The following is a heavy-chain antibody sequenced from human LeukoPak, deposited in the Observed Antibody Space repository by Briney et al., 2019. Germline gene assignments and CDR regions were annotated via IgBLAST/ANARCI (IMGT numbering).Heavy chain of an antibody. J-gene: IGHJ5*02. D-gene: IGHD3-10*01. V-gene: IGHV4-30-2*01. Sequence: SETLPLTCTVSGGSINFGAYSWNCIRPPPGKGLEWNRYIYHTGNTYYNPSLKSRVNILVDRCKNLFSLRLTSVTAADTAVYYCARGFFDRGNPGSWFEPWGQGTLVTVSS. CDR3: ARGFFDRGNPGSWFEP. CDR1: GGSINFGAYS. CDR2: IYHTGNT.